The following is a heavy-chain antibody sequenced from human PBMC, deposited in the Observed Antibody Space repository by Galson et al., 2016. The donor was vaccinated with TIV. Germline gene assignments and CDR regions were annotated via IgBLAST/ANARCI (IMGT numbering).Heavy chain of an antibody. D-gene: IGHD4-11*01. Sequence: SLRLSCAASGFTFDDYVIHWVRQGPGKGLEWLSSISWNSDKKLYAASVKGRFSISRDNAKNSLYLQMSSLRADDTAFYFCVKGDGRYSRCWYFDYWGQGALVTVSS. CDR1: GFTFDDYV. J-gene: IGHJ4*02. V-gene: IGHV3-9*01. CDR3: VKGDGRYSRCWYFDY. CDR2: ISWNSDKK.